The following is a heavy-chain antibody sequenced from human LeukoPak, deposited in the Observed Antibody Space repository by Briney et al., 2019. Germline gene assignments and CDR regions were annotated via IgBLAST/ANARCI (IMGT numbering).Heavy chain of an antibody. CDR2: INGAGSST. Sequence: GGSLRLSCAASGFTFSTYWMHWVRQAPGKGLVWVSRINGAGSSTNYADSVKGRFTISRDNAKNTLYLQMNCLRAEDTAMYYCARGRPHGNDYWGQGTLVTVSS. CDR1: GFTFSTYW. CDR3: ARGRPHGNDY. V-gene: IGHV3-74*01. J-gene: IGHJ4*02. D-gene: IGHD4-23*01.